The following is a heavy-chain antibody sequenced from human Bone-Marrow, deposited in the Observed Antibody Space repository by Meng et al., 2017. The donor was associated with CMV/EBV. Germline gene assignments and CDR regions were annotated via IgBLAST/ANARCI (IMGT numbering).Heavy chain of an antibody. V-gene: IGHV5-51*01. CDR2: IYPGDSDT. J-gene: IGHJ6*02. CDR3: ARQKKTPITIFGGTYYYYGMDV. D-gene: IGHD3-3*01. CDR1: GYSFTSYW. Sequence: GESLKISCKGSGYSFTSYWIGWVRQMPGKGLEWMGIIYPGDSDTRYSPSFQGQVTISADKSNSTAYLQWSSLKASDTAMYYCARQKKTPITIFGGTYYYYGMDVWGQGTTVTVSS.